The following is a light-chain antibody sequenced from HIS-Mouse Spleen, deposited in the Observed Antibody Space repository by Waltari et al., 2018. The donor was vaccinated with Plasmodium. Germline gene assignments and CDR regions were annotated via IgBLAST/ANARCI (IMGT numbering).Light chain of an antibody. CDR1: ALQKKN. Sequence: YELTHPPSVSVSPGQTARTTCSGDALQKKNALWYQQKSGQAPVLVIYEDSKRPSGMPERFSGSSSGTMATLTISGAQVEDEADYYCYSTDSSGNHRVFGGGTKLTVL. CDR2: EDS. CDR3: YSTDSSGNHRV. J-gene: IGLJ3*02. V-gene: IGLV3-10*01.